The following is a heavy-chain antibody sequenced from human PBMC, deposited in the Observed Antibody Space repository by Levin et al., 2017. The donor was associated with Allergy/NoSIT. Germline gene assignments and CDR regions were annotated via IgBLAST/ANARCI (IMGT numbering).Heavy chain of an antibody. CDR1: GGSISSGGYY. J-gene: IGHJ4*02. CDR2: IYYSGST. Sequence: PSETLSLTCTVSGGSISSGGYYWSWIRQHPGKGLEWIGYIYYSGSTYYNPSLKSRVTISVDTSKNQFSLKLSSVTAADTAVYYCARNTESSRGQTWDCFDYWGQGTLVTVSS. CDR3: ARNTESSRGQTWDCFDY. D-gene: IGHD6-19*01. V-gene: IGHV4-31*03.